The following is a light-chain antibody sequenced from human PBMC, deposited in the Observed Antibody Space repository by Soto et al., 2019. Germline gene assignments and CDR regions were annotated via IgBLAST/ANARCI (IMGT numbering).Light chain of an antibody. CDR3: QQRSNWPRT. V-gene: IGKV3-11*01. CDR2: DAS. CDR1: QSVSSY. J-gene: IGKJ1*01. Sequence: EIVLTQSPATLSLSPGERATLSCRASQSVSSYLAWYQQKPGQAPRLLIYDASNRATGVPARFSGSGSGTDFTLTISRLEHEDFAVYYCQQRSNWPRTFGQGPKGEI.